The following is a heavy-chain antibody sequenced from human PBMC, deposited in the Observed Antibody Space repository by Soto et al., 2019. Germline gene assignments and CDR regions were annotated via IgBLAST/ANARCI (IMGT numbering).Heavy chain of an antibody. J-gene: IGHJ6*02. V-gene: IGHV1-3*01. CDR1: GFTFTSSA. D-gene: IGHD2-15*01. CDR3: ARGDCSGGSCYAHYYYGMDV. CDR2: MNPNNGNT. Sequence: ASVKVSCKASGFTFTSSAVQWVRQARGQRLEWMGWMNPNNGNTDYPQKFQGRVTITRDTSASTAYMELSGLRSEDTAVYYCARGDCSGGSCYAHYYYGMDVWGQGTTVTVSS.